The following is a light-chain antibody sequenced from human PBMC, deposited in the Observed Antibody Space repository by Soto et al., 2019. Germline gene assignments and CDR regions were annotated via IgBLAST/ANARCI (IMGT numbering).Light chain of an antibody. J-gene: IGKJ3*01. CDR1: RNVNTN. CDR3: QQYNDWPPECT. V-gene: IGKV3-15*01. CDR2: GAS. Sequence: EIVLTQSPATLSVSPGERATLSCRASRNVNTNLAWYQQKPGQAPRLLIYGASTGATGIPDRFSGSGSGTEFTLTISSRQSEDLAVYYCQQYNDWPPECTFCPGTKV.